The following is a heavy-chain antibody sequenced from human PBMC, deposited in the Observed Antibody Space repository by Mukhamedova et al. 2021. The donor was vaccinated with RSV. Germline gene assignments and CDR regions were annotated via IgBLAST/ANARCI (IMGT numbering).Heavy chain of an antibody. CDR2: ISGSGGST. J-gene: IGHJ4*02. D-gene: IGHD6-13*01. V-gene: IGHV3-23*01. CDR3: AKRRSSSWGCDY. Sequence: RQAPGKGLEWVSGISGSGGSTYYADSVKGRFTISRDNSKNTLYSQMNSLRAEDTAVYYCAKRRSSSWGCDYWGQGTLATDSS.